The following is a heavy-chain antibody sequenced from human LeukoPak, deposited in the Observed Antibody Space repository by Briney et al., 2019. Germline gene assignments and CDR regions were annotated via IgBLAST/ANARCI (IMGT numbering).Heavy chain of an antibody. CDR1: GFTFSTYW. J-gene: IGHJ4*02. D-gene: IGHD7-27*01. CDR3: ARELTNWGVSRYFDY. CDR2: IKQDGGEK. Sequence: PGGSLRLSCAASGFTFSTYWMSWVRQAPGKGLEWVANIKQDGGEKYYVDSVKGRFTISRDNAKNSLYLQMNSLRDEDTAVYYCARELTNWGVSRYFDYWGQGTLVTVSS. V-gene: IGHV3-7*01.